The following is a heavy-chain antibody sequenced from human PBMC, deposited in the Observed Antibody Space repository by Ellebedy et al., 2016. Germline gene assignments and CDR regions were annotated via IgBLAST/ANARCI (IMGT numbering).Heavy chain of an antibody. CDR1: GFTLSNYA. J-gene: IGHJ4*02. D-gene: IGHD4-17*01. CDR2: VSGSGGST. CDR3: ARGDGDYGYY. Sequence: GESLKISXVTSGFTLSNYAMSWVRQAPGKGLEWVSTVSGSGGSTDYADSVKGRFTISRDNSKNTLYLQMNSLRAEDTAVYYCARGDGDYGYYWGQGTLVTVSS. V-gene: IGHV3-23*01.